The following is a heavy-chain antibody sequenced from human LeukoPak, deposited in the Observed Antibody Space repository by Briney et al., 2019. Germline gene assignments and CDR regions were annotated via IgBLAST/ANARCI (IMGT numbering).Heavy chain of an antibody. CDR1: GFSFRSYG. CDR2: IWYDGSNK. CDR3: ARMVKYSSSWYSDH. Sequence: GGSLRLSCAASGFSFRSYGMHWVRQAPGKGLEWVAVIWYDGSNKYYADPVKGRFTISRDNSKNTLYLQMNSPRAEDTAVYYCARMVKYSSSWYSDHWGQGILVTVSS. D-gene: IGHD6-13*01. J-gene: IGHJ4*02. V-gene: IGHV3-33*01.